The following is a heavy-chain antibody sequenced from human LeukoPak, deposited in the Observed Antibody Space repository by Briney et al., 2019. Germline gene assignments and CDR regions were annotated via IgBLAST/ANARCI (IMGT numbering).Heavy chain of an antibody. CDR3: ARDRVGVSSGWYYFDY. Sequence: SETLSLTCTVSGGSISSGTYYWSWIRQPAGKGLEWIGRIYTSGSTNYNPSLKSRVTISVDTSKNQFSLKLSSVTAADTAVYYCARDRVGVSSGWYYFDYWGQRTLVTVSS. CDR1: GGSISSGTYY. D-gene: IGHD6-19*01. V-gene: IGHV4-61*02. CDR2: IYTSGST. J-gene: IGHJ4*02.